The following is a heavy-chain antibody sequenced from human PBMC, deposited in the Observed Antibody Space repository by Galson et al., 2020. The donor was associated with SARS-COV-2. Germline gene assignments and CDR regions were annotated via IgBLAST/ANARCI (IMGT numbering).Heavy chain of an antibody. CDR2: IWHDGSTK. Sequence: GESLKISCAVSGFVFSNYGMHWVRQAPGKGLEWVAVIWHDGSTKYYADSVKGRFTISRDNSKNTLYLEMNRLRVEDTAVYSCAKDGEYCSGGNCYRGWFDPWGQGTLVTVSS. D-gene: IGHD2-15*01. CDR1: GFVFSNYG. J-gene: IGHJ5*02. CDR3: AKDGEYCSGGNCYRGWFDP. V-gene: IGHV3-33*06.